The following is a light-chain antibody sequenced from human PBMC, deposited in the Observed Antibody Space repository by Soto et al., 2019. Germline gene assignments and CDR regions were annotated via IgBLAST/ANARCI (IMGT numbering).Light chain of an antibody. CDR1: TKDIGVSNY. Sequence: QSVLTQPASVSGSPGQSITVSCTGTTKDIGVSNYVSWYQQHPGKAPRLILYDVSNRPSGVSARFSGSKSGNTASLTISGLNIEDEADYYCTSYTRSPHFVFGTGTKVTVL. CDR2: DVS. J-gene: IGLJ1*01. CDR3: TSYTRSPHFV. V-gene: IGLV2-14*03.